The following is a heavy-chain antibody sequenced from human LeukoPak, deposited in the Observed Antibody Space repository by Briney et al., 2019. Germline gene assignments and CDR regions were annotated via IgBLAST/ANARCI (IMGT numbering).Heavy chain of an antibody. CDR2: INHSGST. J-gene: IGHJ3*02. V-gene: IGHV4-34*01. CDR1: GGSFSGYY. Sequence: PSETLSLTCAVYGGSFSGYYWSWIRQPPGKGLEWIGEINHSGSTNYNPSLKSRVTISVDTSKNQFSLKLSSVTAADTAVYYCTLGVTDDAFDIWGQGIMVTVSS. D-gene: IGHD2-21*02. CDR3: TLGVTDDAFDI.